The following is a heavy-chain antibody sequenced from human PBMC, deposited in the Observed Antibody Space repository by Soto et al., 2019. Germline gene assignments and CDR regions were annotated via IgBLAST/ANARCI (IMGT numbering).Heavy chain of an antibody. V-gene: IGHV3-23*01. J-gene: IGHJ5*02. D-gene: IGHD1-26*01. CDR1: GFTFSNYA. Sequence: GGSLRLSCAASGFTFSNYAMSWVRRAPGRGLEWVSTISGSGANTYYPDSVKGRFTTSRDNSKNTLYLQMNSLRAEDTAVYYCAKDWELTDPWGQGTLVTVSS. CDR3: AKDWELTDP. CDR2: ISGSGANT.